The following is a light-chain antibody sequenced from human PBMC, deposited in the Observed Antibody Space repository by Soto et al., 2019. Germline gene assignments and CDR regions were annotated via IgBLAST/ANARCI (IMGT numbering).Light chain of an antibody. Sequence: QSVLTQPPSVSGAPGQRVTISCTGSSSNIGAGYDVHWYQQPPGTAPKLLIYDNTNRPSGVPDRFSGSKSGTSASLAITGLQAEDEADYYCQSYDSSLSGSEVFGGGTKLTVL. CDR3: QSYDSSLSGSEV. CDR2: DNT. CDR1: SSNIGAGYD. J-gene: IGLJ3*02. V-gene: IGLV1-40*01.